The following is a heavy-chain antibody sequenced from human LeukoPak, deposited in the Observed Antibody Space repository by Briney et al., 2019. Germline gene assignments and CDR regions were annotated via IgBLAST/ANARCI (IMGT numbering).Heavy chain of an antibody. Sequence: PSETLSLTCTVSGGSISSGGYYWSWIRQHPGKGLEWIGYIYYSGSTYYNPSLKSRVTISVDASKNQFSLKLSSVTAADTAVYYCARVVTIFGAGFDPWGQGTLVTVSS. V-gene: IGHV4-31*03. J-gene: IGHJ5*02. CDR3: ARVVTIFGAGFDP. D-gene: IGHD3-3*01. CDR1: GGSISSGGYY. CDR2: IYYSGST.